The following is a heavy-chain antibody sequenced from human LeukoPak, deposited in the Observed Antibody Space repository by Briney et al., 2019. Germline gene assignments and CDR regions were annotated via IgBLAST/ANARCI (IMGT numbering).Heavy chain of an antibody. D-gene: IGHD2-2*02. Sequence: PSETLSLTCAVYGGSFSGYYWSWIRQPPGKGLEWIGEINHSGSTNYNPSLKSRVTISVDTSKNQFSLKLSSVTAADTAVYYRARAPYCSSTSCYSPSYYYYYGMDVWGQGTTVTVSS. CDR3: ARAPYCSSTSCYSPSYYYYYGMDV. CDR1: GGSFSGYY. V-gene: IGHV4-34*01. J-gene: IGHJ6*02. CDR2: INHSGST.